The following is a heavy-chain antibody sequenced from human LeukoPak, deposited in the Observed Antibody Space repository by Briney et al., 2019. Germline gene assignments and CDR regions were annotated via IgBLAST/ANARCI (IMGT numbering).Heavy chain of an antibody. CDR3: AREDIVVVPAAPHPSYFQH. J-gene: IGHJ1*01. Sequence: GASVKVSCKASGYTFTGYYMHWVRQAPGQGLEWMGWINPNSGGTNYAQKFQGRVTMTRDTSISTAYMELSRLRSDDTAVYYCAREDIVVVPAAPHPSYFQHWGQGTLVTVSS. V-gene: IGHV1-2*02. CDR2: INPNSGGT. D-gene: IGHD2-2*01. CDR1: GYTFTGYY.